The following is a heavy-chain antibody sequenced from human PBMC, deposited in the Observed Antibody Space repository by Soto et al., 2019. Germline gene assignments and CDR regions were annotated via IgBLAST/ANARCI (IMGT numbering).Heavy chain of an antibody. Sequence: SETLSLTCTVSGGSISTYYWSWIRQPPGKGLEWIGYIYYSGSTNYNPSLKSRVTMSVDTSKNQFSLKLSSVTAADTAIYYCARGKGGCSGTDCPNTNYHFAMDVWGQGTTVTVSS. CDR3: ARGKGGCSGTDCPNTNYHFAMDV. CDR2: IYYSGST. V-gene: IGHV4-59*01. CDR1: GGSISTYY. D-gene: IGHD6-19*01. J-gene: IGHJ6*02.